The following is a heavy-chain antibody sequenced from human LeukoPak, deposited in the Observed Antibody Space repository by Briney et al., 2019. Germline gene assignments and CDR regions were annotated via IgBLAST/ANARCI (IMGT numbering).Heavy chain of an antibody. CDR2: IYHSGTT. CDR3: ARVLGENVLLWFGEGVQYFQH. CDR1: GVAISRGGYA. Sequence: PSETLSLTCAVSGVAISRGGYAWNWIRQPPGKGLEWIAYIYHSGTTYYNPSLKSRVTISVDTSKNQFSLKLSSVTAADTAVYYCARVLGENVLLWFGEGVQYFQHWGQGTLVTVSS. V-gene: IGHV4-30-2*01. D-gene: IGHD3-10*01. J-gene: IGHJ1*01.